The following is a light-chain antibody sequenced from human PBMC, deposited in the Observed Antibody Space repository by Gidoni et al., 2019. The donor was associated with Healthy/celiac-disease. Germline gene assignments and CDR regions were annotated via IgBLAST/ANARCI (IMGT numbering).Light chain of an antibody. CDR1: QEISNW. J-gene: IGKJ4*01. CDR2: QAY. CDR3: QQHNSDSLT. Sequence: DIPLTQSPSTLPASVGDRVTITCRASQEISNWLAWYQQKPGKAPNLLIYQAYSLESGCPARFRGSGSGTEFTHTISSLQPDDFATYYCQQHNSDSLTFSGGTKV. V-gene: IGKV1-5*03.